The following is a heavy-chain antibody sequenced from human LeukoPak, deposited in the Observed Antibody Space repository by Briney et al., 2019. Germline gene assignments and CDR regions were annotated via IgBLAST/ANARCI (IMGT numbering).Heavy chain of an antibody. J-gene: IGHJ4*02. CDR2: INSDGSSI. V-gene: IGHV3-74*01. D-gene: IGHD3-10*01. Sequence: GGSLRLSCAASGFTFSNYWMHWVRQAPGKGLVWVARINSDGSSISYEDSVKGRFTISRDNAKNTLYLQMNSLKTEDTAVYYCTTDVQCGSGSYCQDYWGQGTLVTVSS. CDR3: TTDVQCGSGSYCQDY. CDR1: GFTFSNYW.